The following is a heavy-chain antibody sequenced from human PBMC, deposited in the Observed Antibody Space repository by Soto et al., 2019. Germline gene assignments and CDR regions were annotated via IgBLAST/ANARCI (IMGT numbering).Heavy chain of an antibody. CDR1: GGSISSGGYY. D-gene: IGHD4-17*01. CDR3: ARAPSPYGAYGVCFDY. J-gene: IGHJ4*02. CDR2: IYYSGST. Sequence: QVQLQESGPGLVKPSQTLSLTCTVSGGSISSGGYYWSWIRQHPGKGLEWIGYIYYSGSTYYNPSLKSRVTISVDTSKNQFSMKLSSVTAADTAVYYCARAPSPYGAYGVCFDYWGKGTLVTVSS. V-gene: IGHV4-31*03.